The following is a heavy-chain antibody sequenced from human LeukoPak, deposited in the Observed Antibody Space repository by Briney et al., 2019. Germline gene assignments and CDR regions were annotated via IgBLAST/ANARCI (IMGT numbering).Heavy chain of an antibody. CDR1: GGSISSYY. CDR2: IYYSGST. V-gene: IGHV4-59*01. J-gene: IGHJ3*02. D-gene: IGHD3-22*01. CDR3: ARRANSGFDAFDI. Sequence: SETLSLTCSVSGGSISSYYWSWIRQPPGKGLEWIGYIYYSGSTNYNPSLKSRVTISVDTSKNQFSLKLSSVTAADTAVYYCARRANSGFDAFDIWGQGTMVTVSS.